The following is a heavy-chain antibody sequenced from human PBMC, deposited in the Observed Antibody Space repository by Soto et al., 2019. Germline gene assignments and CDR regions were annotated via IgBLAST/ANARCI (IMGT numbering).Heavy chain of an antibody. J-gene: IGHJ5*02. V-gene: IGHV4-39*01. Sequence: SETLSRTCTVCGGSISSSSYYWGWIRQPPGKGLEWIGSIYYSGSTYYNPSLKSRVTISVDTSKNQFSLKLSSVTAADTAVYYCARQHPDFRSGYYLNWFDPWGQPNLVTVYS. CDR2: IYYSGST. CDR3: ARQHPDFRSGYYLNWFDP. D-gene: IGHD3-3*01. CDR1: GGSISSSSYY.